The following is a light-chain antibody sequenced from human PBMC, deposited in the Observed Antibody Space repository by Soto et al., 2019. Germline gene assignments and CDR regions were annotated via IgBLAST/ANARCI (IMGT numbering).Light chain of an antibody. V-gene: IGKV4-1*01. CDR2: WAS. CDR1: QGVLYTSNNKNY. CDR3: QQYYSIPWT. Sequence: DIVMTQSPDSLAVSLGERATINCKSSQGVLYTSNNKNYLAWYQQRPGQPPNLLIFWASTRESGVPDRFSGSGSGTDFTLTISGLQAEDVAVYYCQQYYSIPWTFGQGTKLDIK. J-gene: IGKJ1*01.